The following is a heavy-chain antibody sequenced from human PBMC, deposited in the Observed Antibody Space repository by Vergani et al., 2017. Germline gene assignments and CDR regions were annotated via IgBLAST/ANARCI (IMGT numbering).Heavy chain of an antibody. V-gene: IGHV3-48*03. CDR1: GFTFSSYE. Sequence: EVQLVESGGGLVQPGGSLRLSCAASGFTFSSYEMNWVRQAPGKGLEWVSYISSSGSTIYYADSVKGRFTISRDNAKNSLYLQMNSLRAEDTAVYYCARGQLLLRHGDYFDYWGQGTLVTVSS. D-gene: IGHD2-15*01. CDR3: ARGQLLLRHGDYFDY. CDR2: ISSSGSTI. J-gene: IGHJ4*02.